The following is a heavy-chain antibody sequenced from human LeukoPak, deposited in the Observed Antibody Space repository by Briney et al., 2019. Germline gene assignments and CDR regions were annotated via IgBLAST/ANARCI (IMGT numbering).Heavy chain of an antibody. Sequence: GGSLRLSCAASGFTFSNYEMNWVRQAPGKGLEWVSYISSGGATIYYADSVKGRFTISRDNAKNSLYLQMNRLRGEDTAVYYCARVPYSSGWYFDYWGQGTLVTVSS. CDR3: ARVPYSSGWYFDY. CDR2: ISSGGATI. V-gene: IGHV3-48*03. CDR1: GFTFSNYE. J-gene: IGHJ4*02. D-gene: IGHD6-19*01.